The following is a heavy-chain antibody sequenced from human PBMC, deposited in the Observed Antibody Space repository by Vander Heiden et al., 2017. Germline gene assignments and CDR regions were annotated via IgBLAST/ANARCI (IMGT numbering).Heavy chain of an antibody. CDR2: LYYTGGT. Sequence: QVPLQESGPGLVTPSETLSLTCSVSGGAVTIVGSYYWSWIRQPPGKGLEWIGYLYYTGGTNYNFSLKSRVSISVDKSRNQYSLKLSSVTAADTAVYYCAREGVAVASYYFDSWGQGTLVTVSS. CDR1: GGAVTIVGSYY. CDR3: AREGVAVASYYFDS. V-gene: IGHV4-61*01. J-gene: IGHJ4*02. D-gene: IGHD6-19*01.